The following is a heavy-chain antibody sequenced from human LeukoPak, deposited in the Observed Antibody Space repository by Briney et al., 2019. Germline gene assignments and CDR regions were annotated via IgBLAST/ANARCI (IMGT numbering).Heavy chain of an antibody. D-gene: IGHD3-22*01. V-gene: IGHV4-30-4*01. CDR2: IYYSGST. Sequence: TSQTLSLTCTVSGGSISSGDYYWSWIRQPPGKGLEWIGYIYYSGSTYYNPSLKSRVTISVDTSKNQFSLKLSSVTAADTAVYYCASRGWYYYDSSGYYYEDYWGQGTLVTVSS. J-gene: IGHJ4*02. CDR1: GGSISSGDYY. CDR3: ASRGWYYYDSSGYYYEDY.